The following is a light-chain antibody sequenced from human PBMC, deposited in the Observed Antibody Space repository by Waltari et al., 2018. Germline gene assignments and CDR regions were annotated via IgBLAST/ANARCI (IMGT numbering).Light chain of an antibody. Sequence: QSALTQPPSASGSPGQSVTISCTGTSRDVGNYNFVSWYQQHPGKAPKLMIYEVTRRPSWVPDRFSGSKSGNTASLTVSGLQAEDEADYYCSSYAGDNKYVFGTGTKVAVL. J-gene: IGLJ1*01. V-gene: IGLV2-8*01. CDR2: EVT. CDR3: SSYAGDNKYV. CDR1: SRDVGNYNF.